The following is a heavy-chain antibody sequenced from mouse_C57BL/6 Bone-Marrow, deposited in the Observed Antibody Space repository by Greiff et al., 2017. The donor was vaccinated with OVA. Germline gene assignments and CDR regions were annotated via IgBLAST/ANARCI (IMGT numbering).Heavy chain of an antibody. V-gene: IGHV5-4*01. D-gene: IGHD2-2*01. CDR1: GFTFSSYA. CDR2: ISDGGSYT. J-gene: IGHJ4*01. CDR3: AREGGYHPFYAMDY. Sequence: DVKLVESGGGLVKPGGSLKLSCAASGFTFSSYAMSWVRQTPEKRLEWVATISDGGSYTYYPDNVKGRFTISRDNAKNNLYLQMSHLKSEDTAMYYCAREGGYHPFYAMDYWGQGTSVTVSS.